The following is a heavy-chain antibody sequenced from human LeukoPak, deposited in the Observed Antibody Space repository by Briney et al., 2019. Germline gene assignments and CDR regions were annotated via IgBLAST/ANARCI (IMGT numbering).Heavy chain of an antibody. J-gene: IGHJ5*02. CDR3: AVSPYYYGSGSYSPFDP. CDR1: GGSISSYY. Sequence: PSQTLSLTCTVSGGSISSYYWGWIQQPPGKGLEWIGYIYYSGSTNYNPSLKSRVTISVDTSKNQFSLKLSSVTAADTAVYYCAVSPYYYGSGSYSPFDPWGQGTLVTVSS. CDR2: IYYSGST. V-gene: IGHV4-59*01. D-gene: IGHD3-10*01.